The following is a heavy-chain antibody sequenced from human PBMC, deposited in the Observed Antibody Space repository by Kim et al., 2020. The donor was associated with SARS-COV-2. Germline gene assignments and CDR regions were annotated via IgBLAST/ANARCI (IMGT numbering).Heavy chain of an antibody. CDR3: ARDRTGQYCYGFGF. J-gene: IGHJ4*02. D-gene: IGHD5-18*01. CDR1: GYTFSSSG. CDR2: ISGYNGNT. Sequence: ASVKVSCKTSGYTFSSSGIGWVRQAPGQGLEWMGWISGYNGNTNYAQSFQGRVAMTIDTSTSTAYMELRSLRSDDTAVYYCARDRTGQYCYGFGFWGQGTLVTVSS. V-gene: IGHV1-18*01.